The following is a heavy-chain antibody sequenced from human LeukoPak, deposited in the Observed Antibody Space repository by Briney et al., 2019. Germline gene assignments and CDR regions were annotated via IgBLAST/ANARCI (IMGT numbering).Heavy chain of an antibody. CDR3: ASTAMSYYYMDV. Sequence: ASVKVSCKASGYTFTSYGISWVRQAPGQGFEWMGWISAYNGNTNYAQKLQGRVTMTTDTSTSTAYMELRSLRSDDTAVYYCASTAMSYYYMDVWGKGTTVTVSS. D-gene: IGHD5-18*01. V-gene: IGHV1-18*01. CDR2: ISAYNGNT. CDR1: GYTFTSYG. J-gene: IGHJ6*03.